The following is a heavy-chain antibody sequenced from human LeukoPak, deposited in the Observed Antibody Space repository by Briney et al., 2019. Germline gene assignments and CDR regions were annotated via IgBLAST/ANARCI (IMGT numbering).Heavy chain of an antibody. D-gene: IGHD4-17*01. CDR2: INHSGST. V-gene: IGHV4-34*01. Sequence: SETLSLTCAVYGGSFSGYYWSWIRQPPGKGLEWIGEINHSGSTNYNPSLKSRVTISVDTSKNQFSLKLSSVTAADTAVYYCALTPTLTTVSYWGQGTLVTVSS. CDR1: GGSFSGYY. CDR3: ALTPTLTTVSY. J-gene: IGHJ4*02.